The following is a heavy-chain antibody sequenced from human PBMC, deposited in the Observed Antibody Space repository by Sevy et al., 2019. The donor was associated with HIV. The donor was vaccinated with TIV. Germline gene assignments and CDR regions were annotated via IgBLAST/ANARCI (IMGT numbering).Heavy chain of an antibody. CDR2: VSSSSSFI. D-gene: IGHD2-2*01. V-gene: IGHV3-21*01. CDR1: GFTFSTSS. Sequence: GGSLRLSCAAPGFTFSTSSMSWVRQAPGKGLEWVSSVSSSSSFIYYADSVKGRFTISRDNAKNSLYLQMNSLRAEDTAVYFCVGCSSSGCDQDWFDPWGQGTLVTVSS. J-gene: IGHJ5*02. CDR3: VGCSSSGCDQDWFDP.